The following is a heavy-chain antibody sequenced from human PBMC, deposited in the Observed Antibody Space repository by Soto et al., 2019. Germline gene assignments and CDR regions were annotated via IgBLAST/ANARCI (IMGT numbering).Heavy chain of an antibody. CDR3: AREWAEITVFGVLNPSFGMDA. D-gene: IGHD3-3*01. Sequence: PWETLSLTCSVSGADINTYSWTWIRQPAGKGLEWIGRIYTSASINYNPSLKGRVTLSVDTSTNQVSLRLASVTAAETAIYYCAREWAEITVFGVLNPSFGMDAWGQGTKVTVSS. J-gene: IGHJ6*02. CDR1: GADINTYS. V-gene: IGHV4-4*07. CDR2: IYTSASI.